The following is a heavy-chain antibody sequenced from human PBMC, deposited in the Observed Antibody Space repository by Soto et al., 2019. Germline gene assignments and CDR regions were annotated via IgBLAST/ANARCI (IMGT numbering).Heavy chain of an antibody. CDR2: IYPGDSDT. D-gene: IGHD3-22*01. CDR1: GYSFTSYW. J-gene: IGHJ6*02. Sequence: PGESLKISCKGSGYSFTSYWIGWVRQMPGKGLEWMGIIYPGDSDTRYSPSFQGQVTISADKSISTAYLQWSSLKASDTAMYYCARLQAVQDYYDSSGYFEPYYYYGMDVWGQGTTVTVSS. V-gene: IGHV5-51*01. CDR3: ARLQAVQDYYDSSGYFEPYYYYGMDV.